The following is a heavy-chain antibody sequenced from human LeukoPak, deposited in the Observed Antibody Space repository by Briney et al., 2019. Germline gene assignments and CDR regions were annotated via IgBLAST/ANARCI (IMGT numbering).Heavy chain of an antibody. D-gene: IGHD4-23*01. J-gene: IGHJ3*02. CDR2: INEGGSAD. Sequence: GGSLRLSCAASGFTFSSLWMSWVRQAPGKGLEWVANINEGGSADYYADSVRGRFTISRDNAKNSLHLQMNNLRAEDTAVYYCARFYGGNSNAFDIWGQGTMVTVSS. V-gene: IGHV3-7*01. CDR1: GFTFSSLW. CDR3: ARFYGGNSNAFDI.